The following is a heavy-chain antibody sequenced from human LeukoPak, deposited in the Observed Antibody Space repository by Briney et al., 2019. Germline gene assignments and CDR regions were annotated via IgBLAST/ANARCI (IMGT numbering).Heavy chain of an antibody. V-gene: IGHV1-2*02. CDR2: INPNSGGT. Sequence: ASVTVSCKASGYTFTGYYMHWVRPAPAQGLEWVGWINPNSGGTNYAQQSQGRVTMTRDTSISTAYMELSRLRSDGTAVYYCARGRRRSMITFGGVIVIWFDPWGRGTLVTVSS. CDR3: ARGRRRSMITFGGVIVIWFDP. D-gene: IGHD3-16*02. J-gene: IGHJ5*02. CDR1: GYTFTGYY.